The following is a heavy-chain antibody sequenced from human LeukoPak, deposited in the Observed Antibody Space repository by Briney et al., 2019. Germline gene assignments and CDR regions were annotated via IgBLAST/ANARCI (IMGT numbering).Heavy chain of an antibody. CDR2: MNPNSGNT. V-gene: IGHV1-8*01. D-gene: IGHD6-13*01. CDR3: ARDYSSSWYGGGWFDP. Sequence: ASVKVSCKASGYTFTSYDINWVRQATGQGLEWMGWMNPNSGNTGYAQKFQGRVTMTRNTSISTAYMELSSLRSEDTAVYYCARDYSSSWYGGGWFDPWGQGTLVTVSS. J-gene: IGHJ5*02. CDR1: GYTFTSYD.